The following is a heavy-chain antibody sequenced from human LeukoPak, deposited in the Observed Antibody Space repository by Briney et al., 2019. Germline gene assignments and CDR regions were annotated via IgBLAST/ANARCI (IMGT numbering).Heavy chain of an antibody. CDR2: IIPIFGTA. Sequence: ASVKVSCKASGGTFGSYAISWVRQAPGQGLEWMGGIIPIFGTANYAQKFQGRVTITADESTSTAYMELSSLRSEDTAVYYCATDSVAGYYFDYWGQGTLVTVSS. J-gene: IGHJ4*02. V-gene: IGHV1-69*13. CDR3: ATDSVAGYYFDY. D-gene: IGHD6-19*01. CDR1: GGTFGSYA.